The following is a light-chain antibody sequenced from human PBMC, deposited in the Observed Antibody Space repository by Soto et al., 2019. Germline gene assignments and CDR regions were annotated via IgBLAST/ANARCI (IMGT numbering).Light chain of an antibody. V-gene: IGLV2-14*03. Sequence: QSALTQPASVSGSPGQSITISCTGSSSDIGRYNYVSWYQQLPGKASKLMIYEVSNRPSGVSNRFSGSKSGNTASLSISGLQTEDEADYYCGSYTSATTWVFGGGTQLTVL. CDR2: EVS. CDR3: GSYTSATTWV. CDR1: SSDIGRYNY. J-gene: IGLJ3*02.